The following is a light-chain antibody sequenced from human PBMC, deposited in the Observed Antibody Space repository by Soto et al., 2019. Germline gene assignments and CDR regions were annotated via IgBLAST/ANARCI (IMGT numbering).Light chain of an antibody. CDR3: QQYNAYPVT. CDR1: QEINRW. CDR2: KAS. Sequence: DIQITQAPATLSSFVGDRLTITCLPSQEINRWLAWLQHKPGKAPKPLIYKASSLESGVPSRFSGSGSGKAFTLTISRMQPDDFATYYCQQYNAYPVTFGGGTKVDIK. V-gene: IGKV1-5*03. J-gene: IGKJ4*01.